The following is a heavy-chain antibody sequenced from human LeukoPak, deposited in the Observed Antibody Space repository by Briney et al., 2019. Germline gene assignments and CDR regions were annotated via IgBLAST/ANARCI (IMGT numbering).Heavy chain of an antibody. D-gene: IGHD3-10*01. CDR3: ARGANGSGSYYNPYFDWFDP. V-gene: IGHV4-39*07. CDR1: GGSISSSSYY. J-gene: IGHJ5*02. Sequence: SETLSLTCTVSGGSISSSSYYWGWIRQPPGKGLEWIGSIYYSGSTYYNPSLKSRVTISVDTSKNQFSLKLSSVTAADTAVYYCARGANGSGSYYNPYFDWFDPWGQGTLVTVSS. CDR2: IYYSGST.